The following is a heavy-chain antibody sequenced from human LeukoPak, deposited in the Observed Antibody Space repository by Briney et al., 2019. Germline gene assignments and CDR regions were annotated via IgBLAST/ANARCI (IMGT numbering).Heavy chain of an antibody. CDR2: ISYDGSNK. V-gene: IGHV3-30-3*01. Sequence: PGGSLRLSCAASGFTFSSYAMHWVRQAPGKGLEWVAVISYDGSNKYYADSVKGRFTISRDNSKNTLYLQMNSLRAEDTAVYYCARVWGGTGTTPGLFDYWGQGTLVTVSS. CDR1: GFTFSSYA. J-gene: IGHJ4*02. CDR3: ARVWGGTGTTPGLFDY. D-gene: IGHD1-1*01.